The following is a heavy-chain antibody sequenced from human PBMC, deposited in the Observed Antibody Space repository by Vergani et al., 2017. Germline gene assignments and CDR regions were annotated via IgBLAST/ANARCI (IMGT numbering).Heavy chain of an antibody. J-gene: IGHJ6*02. CDR2: MNPNSGNT. CDR1: GYTFTSYD. CDR3: ASGGDTGYCSSTSCYSYGMDV. Sequence: QVQLVQSGAEVKKPGASVKVSCKASGYTFTSYDINWVRQATGQGLEWMGWMNPNSGNTGYAQKFQGRVTITRNTSISTAYMELSSLRSEDTAVYYCASGGDTGYCSSTSCYSYGMDVWGQGTTVTVSS. D-gene: IGHD2-2*02. V-gene: IGHV1-8*03.